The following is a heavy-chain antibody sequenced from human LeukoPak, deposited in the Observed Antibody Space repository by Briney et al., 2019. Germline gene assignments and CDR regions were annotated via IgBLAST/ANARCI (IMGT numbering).Heavy chain of an antibody. V-gene: IGHV1-69*04. CDR2: IISIFGIA. Sequence: SVKVSCKASGGTFSSYAISWVRQAPGQGLEWMGRIISIFGIANYAQKFQGRVTITADKSTSTAYMELSSLRSEDTAVYYCARDQGFGPTNYYYYGMDVWGQGTTVTVSS. J-gene: IGHJ6*02. CDR3: ARDQGFGPTNYYYYGMDV. CDR1: GGTFSSYA. D-gene: IGHD3-10*01.